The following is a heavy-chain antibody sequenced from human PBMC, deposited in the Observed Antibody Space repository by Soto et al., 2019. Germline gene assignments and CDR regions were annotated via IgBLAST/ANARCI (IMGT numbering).Heavy chain of an antibody. J-gene: IGHJ6*02. Sequence: QVQLVQSGAEVKKPGASVKVSCKASGYTFTSYGISWVRQAPGQGLEWMGWISAYNGNTNYAQKLQGRVTMTTDTSTSTAYMELRSLRSDDTAVYYCARDLADIVVVPAAMSYYYGMDVWGQGTTVTVSS. CDR2: ISAYNGNT. D-gene: IGHD2-2*01. CDR3: ARDLADIVVVPAAMSYYYGMDV. V-gene: IGHV1-18*01. CDR1: GYTFTSYG.